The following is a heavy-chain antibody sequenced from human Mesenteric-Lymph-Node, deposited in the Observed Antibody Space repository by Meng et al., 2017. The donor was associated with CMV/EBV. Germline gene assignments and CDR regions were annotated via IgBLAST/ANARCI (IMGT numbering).Heavy chain of an antibody. CDR1: GFTFSSYW. J-gene: IGHJ6*02. Sequence: GESLKISCAASGFTFSSYWMSWVRQAPGKGLEWVALISSDGSKKYYADSVKGRFTISRDNSKNTLYLQMNSLRAEDTAVYYCAKDGALEGYGMDVWGQGTTVTVSS. V-gene: IGHV3-30*18. D-gene: IGHD3-3*01. CDR2: ISSDGSKK. CDR3: AKDGALEGYGMDV.